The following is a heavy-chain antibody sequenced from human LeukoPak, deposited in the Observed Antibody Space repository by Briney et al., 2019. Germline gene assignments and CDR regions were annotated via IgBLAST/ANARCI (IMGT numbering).Heavy chain of an antibody. V-gene: IGHV4-61*02. J-gene: IGHJ6*03. CDR3: ARETSQKGAHYMDV. CDR2: ISSSGST. D-gene: IGHD3-16*01. Sequence: SETLSLTCTVSGDSISSGDYYWSWIRQPAGKGLEWIGRISSSGSTNYNPSLKSRVTISVDTSKNQFSLKLSSVTAADTAVYYCARETSQKGAHYMDVWGKGTTVTISS. CDR1: GDSISSGDYY.